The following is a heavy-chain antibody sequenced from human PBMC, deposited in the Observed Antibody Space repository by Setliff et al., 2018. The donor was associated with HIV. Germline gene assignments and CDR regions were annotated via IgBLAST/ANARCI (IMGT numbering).Heavy chain of an antibody. CDR3: ARERPQSHFFDY. J-gene: IGHJ4*02. CDR2: IYYTGST. Sequence: SETLSLTCTVSGGSMSSYYWSWIRQPPGKGLEWIGSIYYTGSTDYNPSLMSRVTISLDTPKNQFSLSLRSVTAADTAVYFCARERPQSHFFDYWGQGTLVTVSS. CDR1: GGSMSSYY. D-gene: IGHD6-19*01. V-gene: IGHV4-59*01.